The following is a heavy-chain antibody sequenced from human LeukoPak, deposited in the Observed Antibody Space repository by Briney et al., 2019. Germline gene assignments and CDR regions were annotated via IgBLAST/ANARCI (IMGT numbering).Heavy chain of an antibody. J-gene: IGHJ4*02. CDR2: ISYDGSDK. V-gene: IGHV3-30*18. D-gene: IGHD5-18*01. CDR1: GLTFSNYG. Sequence: PGRSLRLSCAAAGLTFSNYGIHCVRQAPGKGLEWVAVISYDGSDKYYADSVKGRFTISSDNSKNTLSLQMNSLRAEDTAVYYCAKGSNGYGDYWGQGTLVTVSS. CDR3: AKGSNGYGDY.